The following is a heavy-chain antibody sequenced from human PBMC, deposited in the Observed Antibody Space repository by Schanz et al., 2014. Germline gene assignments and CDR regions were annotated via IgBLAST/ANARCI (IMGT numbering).Heavy chain of an antibody. CDR3: AKHVRSLTGNDY. V-gene: IGHV3-23*04. D-gene: IGHD3-9*01. J-gene: IGHJ4*02. CDR2: ISGSGGST. CDR1: GFTFDDYT. Sequence: EVQLVESGGVVVQPGGSLRLSCAGSGFTFDDYTMHWVRQPPGKGLEWVSGISGSGGSTYDADSVKGRFIISRDNSKNTLYLQVNSLRAEDTAVYYCAKHVRSLTGNDYWGQGTLVTVSS.